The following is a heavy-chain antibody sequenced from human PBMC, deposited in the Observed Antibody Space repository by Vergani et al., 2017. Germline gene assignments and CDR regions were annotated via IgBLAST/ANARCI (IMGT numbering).Heavy chain of an antibody. J-gene: IGHJ5*02. Sequence: QLQLQESGSGLVKPSQTLSLTCAVSGGSISSGGYSWSWIRQPPGKGLEWIGYIYHSGSTYYNPSLKSRVTISVDRSKNQFSLKLSSVTAADTAVYYCAXGIAAAGAHPRYNWFDPWGQGTLVTVSS. V-gene: IGHV4-30-2*01. CDR3: AXGIAAAGAHPRYNWFDP. CDR1: GGSISSGGYS. D-gene: IGHD6-13*01. CDR2: IYHSGST.